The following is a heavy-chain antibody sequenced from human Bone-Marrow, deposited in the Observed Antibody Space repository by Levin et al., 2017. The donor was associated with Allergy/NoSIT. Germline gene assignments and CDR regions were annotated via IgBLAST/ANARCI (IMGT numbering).Heavy chain of an antibody. J-gene: IGHJ4*02. V-gene: IGHV1-2*02. Sequence: AASVKVSCKASGYTFTAYYMHWVRQAPGQGLEWMGWINPDSGGTNYAQKFQGRVTMTRDTSISTAYMELSRLRSDDTAVYYCAREFGSNNGSPSLRYWGQGTLVTVSS. CDR2: INPDSGGT. D-gene: IGHD5-24*01. CDR1: GYTFTAYY. CDR3: AREFGSNNGSPSLRY.